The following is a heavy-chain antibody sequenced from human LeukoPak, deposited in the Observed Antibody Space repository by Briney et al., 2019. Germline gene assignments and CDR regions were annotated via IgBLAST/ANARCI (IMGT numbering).Heavy chain of an antibody. CDR3: ASGGHHYDSSGFHWFDP. Sequence: SETLSLTCTVSGGSISRHYWNWIRQPPGKGLEWIGYISESGSTNYNPSLKSRVSMFVDLSKNQFSLKVNSVTAADTAVYYCASGGHHYDSSGFHWFDPWGQGAPVTVSS. J-gene: IGHJ5*02. CDR1: GGSISRHY. V-gene: IGHV4-4*08. CDR2: ISESGST. D-gene: IGHD3-22*01.